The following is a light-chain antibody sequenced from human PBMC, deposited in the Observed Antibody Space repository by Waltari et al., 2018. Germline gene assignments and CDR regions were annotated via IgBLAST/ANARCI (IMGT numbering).Light chain of an antibody. CDR1: SSDVVAYNY. CDR3: CSYAGSYGGSYSVV. J-gene: IGLJ2*01. V-gene: IGLV2-11*01. Sequence: QSALTQPRSVSGSPGQSVTFSCTGTSSDVVAYNYVSWYQHNPGKAPKLMVYDVDKRPSGVPDRFSGSKSGNTASLTISGLQAEDEADYYCCSYAGSYGGSYSVVFGGGTKVTVL. CDR2: DVD.